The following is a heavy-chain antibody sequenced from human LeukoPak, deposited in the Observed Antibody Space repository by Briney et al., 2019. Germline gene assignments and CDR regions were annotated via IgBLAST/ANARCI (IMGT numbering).Heavy chain of an antibody. J-gene: IGHJ6*04. V-gene: IGHV3-48*03. D-gene: IGHD2-2*01. CDR1: GFTFSSYE. CDR2: ISSSGSTI. Sequence: GGSLRLSCAASGFTFSSYEMNWVRQAPGKGLEWVSYISSSGSTIYYADSVKGRFTISRDNAKNSLYLQMNSLRAEDTAVYYCARGGYCSSTSCYPNYYYGMDVWGKGTTVTVSS. CDR3: ARGGYCSSTSCYPNYYYGMDV.